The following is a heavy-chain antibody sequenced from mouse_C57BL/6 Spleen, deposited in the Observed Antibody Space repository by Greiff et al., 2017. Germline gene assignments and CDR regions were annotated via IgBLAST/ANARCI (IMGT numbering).Heavy chain of an antibody. CDR2: INPNNGGT. V-gene: IGHV1-22*01. Sequence: EVKVVESGPELVKPGASVKMSCKASGYTFTDYNMHWVKQSHGKSLEWIGYINPNNGGTSYNQKFKGKATLTVNKSSSTAYMELRSLTSEDSAVYYCASGDYDGWFAYWGQGTLVTVSA. J-gene: IGHJ3*01. D-gene: IGHD2-4*01. CDR3: ASGDYDGWFAY. CDR1: GYTFTDYN.